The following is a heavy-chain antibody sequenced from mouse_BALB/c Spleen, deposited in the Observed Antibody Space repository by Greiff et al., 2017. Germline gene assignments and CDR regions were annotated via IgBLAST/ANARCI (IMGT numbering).Heavy chain of an antibody. V-gene: IGHV14-3*02. Sequence: VQLQQSGAELVKPGASVKLSCTASGFNIKDTYMHWVKQRPEQGLEWIGRIDPANGNTKYDPKFQGKATITADTSSNTAYLQLSSLTSEDTAVYYCARDRYDDAMDYWGRGTSVTVSS. J-gene: IGHJ4*01. CDR1: GFNIKDTY. CDR2: IDPANGNT. CDR3: ARDRYDDAMDY. D-gene: IGHD2-14*01.